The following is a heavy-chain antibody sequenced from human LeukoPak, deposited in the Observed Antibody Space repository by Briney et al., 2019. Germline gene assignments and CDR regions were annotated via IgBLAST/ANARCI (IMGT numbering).Heavy chain of an antibody. CDR2: MNPNSGNT. J-gene: IGHJ6*02. Sequence: ASVKVSCKASGYTFTSYDINWVRQATGQGLEWMGWMNPNSGNTGYAQKFQGRVTMTRNTSISTAYMELSSLRSEDTAVYYCARSRITMVRGVIIKAYYYYGMDVWGQGTMVTVSS. CDR1: GYTFTSYD. CDR3: ARSRITMVRGVIIKAYYYYGMDV. D-gene: IGHD3-10*01. V-gene: IGHV1-8*01.